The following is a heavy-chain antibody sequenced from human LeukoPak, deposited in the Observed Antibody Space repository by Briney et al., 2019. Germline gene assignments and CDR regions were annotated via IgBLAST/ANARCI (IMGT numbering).Heavy chain of an antibody. D-gene: IGHD3-22*01. Sequence: PGGSLRLSCAASGFTFSSYAMSWVRQAPGKGLEWVSGISGSATRIFYADSVKGRFTISRDNSKSTLYLQMSSLRADDTAVYYCAKYYYASSDRGGFDYWGQGTLVTVSS. CDR2: ISGSATRI. CDR3: AKYYYASSDRGGFDY. CDR1: GFTFSSYA. J-gene: IGHJ4*02. V-gene: IGHV3-23*01.